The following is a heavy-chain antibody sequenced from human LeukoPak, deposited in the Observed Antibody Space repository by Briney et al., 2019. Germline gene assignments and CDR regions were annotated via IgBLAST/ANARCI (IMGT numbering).Heavy chain of an antibody. J-gene: IGHJ4*02. D-gene: IGHD1-26*01. CDR1: GYSISSAYY. CDR3: AREQGGTYCIDF. CDR2: ISYSGST. V-gene: IGHV4-38-2*02. Sequence: PSETLSLTCTVSGYSISSAYYWGWIRQSPGKGLEWIGSISYSGSTSYNPYLKSRVTISLDTSKNQFSLRLTSVTAADTAVYYCAREQGGTYCIDFWGQGALVTVSS.